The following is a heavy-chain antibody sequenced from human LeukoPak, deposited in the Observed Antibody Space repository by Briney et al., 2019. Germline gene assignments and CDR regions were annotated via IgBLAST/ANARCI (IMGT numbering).Heavy chain of an antibody. CDR3: TRSSGSYSKYYFDY. Sequence: SETLSLTCTVSGGSISSYYWSWIRQPPGKGLEWIGYIYYSGSTNYNPSLKSRVTISVDTSKNQFSLKLCSVTAADTAVYYCTRSSGSYSKYYFDYWGQGTLVTVSS. CDR1: GGSISSYY. D-gene: IGHD1-26*01. V-gene: IGHV4-59*01. J-gene: IGHJ4*02. CDR2: IYYSGST.